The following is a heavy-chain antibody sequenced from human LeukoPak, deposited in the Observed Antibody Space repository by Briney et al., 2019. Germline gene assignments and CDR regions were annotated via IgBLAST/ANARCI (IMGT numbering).Heavy chain of an antibody. Sequence: QPGGSLRLSCAASGFTFSSYSMNWVRRAPGKGLEWVSYISSSSSTIYYADSVKGRFTISRDNAKNSLYLQMNSLRAEDTAVYYCARDMVLMVYANDAFDIWGQGTMVTVSS. V-gene: IGHV3-48*01. CDR3: ARDMVLMVYANDAFDI. CDR2: ISSSSSTI. CDR1: GFTFSSYS. D-gene: IGHD2-8*01. J-gene: IGHJ3*02.